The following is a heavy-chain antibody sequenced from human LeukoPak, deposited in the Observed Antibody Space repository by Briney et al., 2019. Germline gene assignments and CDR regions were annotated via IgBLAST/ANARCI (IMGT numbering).Heavy chain of an antibody. V-gene: IGHV3-7*01. J-gene: IGHJ3*02. CDR1: GFTFSSYW. D-gene: IGHD2-15*01. Sequence: GGSLRLSCAASGFTFSSYWMSWVRQAPGKGLEWVANIKQDGGEKHYVESVKGRFTISRDNAKNSVYLQMSSLRAQDTAVYYCARDQILGYCSGGSCPPDAFDIWGQGTMVTVSS. CDR3: ARDQILGYCSGGSCPPDAFDI. CDR2: IKQDGGEK.